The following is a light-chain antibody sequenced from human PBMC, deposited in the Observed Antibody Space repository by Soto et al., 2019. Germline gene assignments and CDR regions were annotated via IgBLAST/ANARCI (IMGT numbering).Light chain of an antibody. Sequence: QSVLTQPRSVSGSPGQSVTISCTGTNSDVGACNYVSWYQQHPGKAPKLMIYDVSKRPSGVPDRFSGSKSGNTASLTISGLQAEDEADYYCCSYAGRYIYVFGTGTKVTVL. CDR3: CSYAGRYIYV. CDR2: DVS. J-gene: IGLJ1*01. V-gene: IGLV2-11*01. CDR1: NSDVGACNY.